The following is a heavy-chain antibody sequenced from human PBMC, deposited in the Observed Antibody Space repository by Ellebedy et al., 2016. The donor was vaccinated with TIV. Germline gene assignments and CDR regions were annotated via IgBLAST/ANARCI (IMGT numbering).Heavy chain of an antibody. V-gene: IGHV1-69*13. J-gene: IGHJ5*02. CDR2: IIPIFGTA. D-gene: IGHD6-13*01. Sequence: AASVKVSCKASGGTFSSYAISWVRQAPGQGLEWMGGIIPIFGTANYAQKFQGRVTITADESTSTAYMELSSLRSEDTAVYYCARGITAAGTRFDPWGQGTLVTVSS. CDR1: GGTFSSYA. CDR3: ARGITAAGTRFDP.